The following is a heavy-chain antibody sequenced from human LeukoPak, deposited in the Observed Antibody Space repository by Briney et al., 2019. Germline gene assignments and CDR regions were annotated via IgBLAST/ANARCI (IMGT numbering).Heavy chain of an antibody. D-gene: IGHD2-15*01. Sequence: GESLKIFCKGSGYSFTSYWIGWVRQMPGKGLEWMGIIYPGDSDTRYSPSFQGQVTISADKSISTAYLQWSSLKASDTAMYYCARHSYRYCSGGSCYAFDYWGQGTLVSVSS. J-gene: IGHJ4*02. V-gene: IGHV5-51*01. CDR2: IYPGDSDT. CDR1: GYSFTSYW. CDR3: ARHSYRYCSGGSCYAFDY.